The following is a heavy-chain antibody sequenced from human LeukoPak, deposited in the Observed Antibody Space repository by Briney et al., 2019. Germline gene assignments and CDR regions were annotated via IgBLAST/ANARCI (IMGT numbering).Heavy chain of an antibody. J-gene: IGHJ4*02. CDR3: ARIPVDTAMADVSLFDY. D-gene: IGHD5-18*01. Sequence: GASVKVSWKASGYTFTSYGISWVRQAPGQGLEWMGWISAYNGNTNYAQKLQGRVTMTTDTSTSTAYMELRSLRSDDTAVYYCARIPVDTAMADVSLFDYWGQGTLVTVSS. CDR2: ISAYNGNT. V-gene: IGHV1-18*04. CDR1: GYTFTSYG.